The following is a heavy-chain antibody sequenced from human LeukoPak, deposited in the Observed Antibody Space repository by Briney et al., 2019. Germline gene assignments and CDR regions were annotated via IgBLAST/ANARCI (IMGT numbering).Heavy chain of an antibody. CDR3: ARGRRGGVRGVIITYFDY. J-gene: IGHJ4*02. CDR2: ISSSSSTI. CDR1: GLTSSSYS. Sequence: PGGSLRLSCAASGLTSSSYSMNWIRQVPGKGLEWISYISSSSSTIYYADSVQGRFTISRDNDRNSLYLQMDSLRDEDTAVYYCARGRRGGVRGVIITYFDYWGQGTLVTVSS. V-gene: IGHV3-48*02. D-gene: IGHD3-10*01.